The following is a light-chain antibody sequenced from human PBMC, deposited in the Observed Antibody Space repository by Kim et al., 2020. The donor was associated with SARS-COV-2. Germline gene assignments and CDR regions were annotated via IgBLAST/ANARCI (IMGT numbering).Light chain of an antibody. Sequence: EIVLTQSPGTLALYPGEAVTLSCRASQSLTSSYLTWYQHKPGQAPRLLIYGASSRATGIPDRFSGSGSGTDFTLSISRLEPEDFAVYYCQQSGPSPPFAFGQGTKLEI. V-gene: IGKV3-20*01. CDR3: QQSGPSPPFA. CDR1: QSLTSSY. CDR2: GAS. J-gene: IGKJ2*01.